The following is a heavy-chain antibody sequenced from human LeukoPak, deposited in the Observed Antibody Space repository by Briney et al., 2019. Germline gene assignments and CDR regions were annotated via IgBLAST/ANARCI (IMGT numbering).Heavy chain of an antibody. J-gene: IGHJ4*02. CDR3: AKVSYGVLDY. CDR2: ISGSGGST. CDR1: GFTFSSYA. D-gene: IGHD4-17*01. Sequence: GGSLRLSCAASGFTFSSYAMSWVRQTPRKGLEWVSSISGSGGSTYYADAVKGRFAISRDNSKNTLSLQMNSLRAEDTAIYYCAKVSYGVLDYWGQGTLVTVS. V-gene: IGHV3-23*01.